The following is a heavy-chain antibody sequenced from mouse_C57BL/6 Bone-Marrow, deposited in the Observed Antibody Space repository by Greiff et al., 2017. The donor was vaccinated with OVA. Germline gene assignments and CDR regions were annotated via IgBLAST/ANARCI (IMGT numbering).Heavy chain of an antibody. CDR3: ARPVYYGSSLFDY. Sequence: VQLQQSGAELARPGASVTLSCKASGYTFTSYGLSWVKQRTGPGLAWIGEIYPRSGNTYYNEKFKGKATLTADKSSSTAYMELRSLTSEDAAVYFCARPVYYGSSLFDYWGQGTTLTVSS. D-gene: IGHD1-1*01. J-gene: IGHJ2*01. V-gene: IGHV1-81*01. CDR1: GYTFTSYG. CDR2: IYPRSGNT.